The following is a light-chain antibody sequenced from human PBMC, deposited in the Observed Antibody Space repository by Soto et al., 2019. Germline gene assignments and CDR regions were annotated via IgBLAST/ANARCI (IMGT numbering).Light chain of an antibody. Sequence: QSVLTQPPSVSAAPGQKGTISCSGSGSNVGTYSVSWYQHLPGTAPKLLMYDSTTRPSGIPDRFSGSKSGTSATLGITGLQPGDEAEYYCGVWDRRLTTYGFGPGTKLTVL. CDR2: DST. CDR3: GVWDRRLTTYG. CDR1: GSNVGTYS. V-gene: IGLV1-51*01. J-gene: IGLJ1*01.